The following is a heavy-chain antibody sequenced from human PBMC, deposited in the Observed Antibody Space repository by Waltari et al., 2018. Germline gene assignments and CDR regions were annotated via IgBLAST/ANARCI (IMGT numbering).Heavy chain of an antibody. D-gene: IGHD6-13*01. CDR3: AKRAASSWGLPFFDY. Sequence: EVQLLESGGGLVQPGGSLRLSCAASGFTFSSYAMSWVRQAPGKGLEWVSVIYSGGISTYYADSVKGRFTISRDNSKNTLYLQMNSLRAEDTAVYYCAKRAASSWGLPFFDYWGQGTLVTVSS. J-gene: IGHJ4*02. CDR2: IYSGGIST. V-gene: IGHV3-23*03. CDR1: GFTFSSYA.